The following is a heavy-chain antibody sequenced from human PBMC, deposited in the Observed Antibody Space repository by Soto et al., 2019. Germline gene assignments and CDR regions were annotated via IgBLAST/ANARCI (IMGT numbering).Heavy chain of an antibody. CDR3: ARNGYGSGSIYKLQYYYYGMDV. CDR2: IYYSGST. J-gene: IGHJ6*02. Sequence: SETLSLTCTVSGGSISSSSYYWGWIRQPPGKGLEWIGSIYYSGSTYYNPSLKSRVTISVDTSKNQFSLKLSSVTAADTAVYYCARNGYGSGSIYKLQYYYYGMDVWGQGTTVTAP. V-gene: IGHV4-39*01. D-gene: IGHD3-10*01. CDR1: GGSISSSSYY.